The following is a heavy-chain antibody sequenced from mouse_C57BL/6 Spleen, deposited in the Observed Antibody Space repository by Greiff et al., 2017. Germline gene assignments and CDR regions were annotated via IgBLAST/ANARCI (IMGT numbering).Heavy chain of an antibody. J-gene: IGHJ4*01. CDR3: ARGGDYDDVGYYAMDY. D-gene: IGHD2-4*01. CDR2: IHPTSGST. V-gene: IGHV1-64*01. CDR1: GYTFTSYW. Sequence: QVQLQQPGAELVKPGASVKLSCKASGYTFTSYWMHWVKQRPGQGLEWIGMIHPTSGSTNYNEKFKSKATLTVDKSSSTAYMQLSRLTSEDAAVYYCARGGDYDDVGYYAMDYWGQGTSVTVSS.